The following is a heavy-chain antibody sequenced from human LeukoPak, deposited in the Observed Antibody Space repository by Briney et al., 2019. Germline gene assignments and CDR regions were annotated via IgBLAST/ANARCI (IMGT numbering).Heavy chain of an antibody. CDR1: GGSFSGYY. J-gene: IGHJ3*02. D-gene: IGHD2-15*01. CDR3: ASRKEDRIVVVVAATSGAFDI. Sequence: SETLSLTCAVYGGSFSGYYWSWIRQPPGKGLEWIGEINHSGSTNYNPSLKSRVTISVDTSKNQFSLKLSSVTAADTAVHYCASRKEDRIVVVVAATSGAFDIWGQGTMVTVSS. V-gene: IGHV4-34*01. CDR2: INHSGST.